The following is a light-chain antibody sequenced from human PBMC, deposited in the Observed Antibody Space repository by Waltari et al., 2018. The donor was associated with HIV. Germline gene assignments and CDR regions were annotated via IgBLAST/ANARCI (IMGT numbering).Light chain of an antibody. V-gene: IGLV2-14*01. J-gene: IGLJ3*02. CDR2: EVS. CDR3: SSYTSSTTWV. Sequence: QSPLTQPASVSGSPGQSITISCTGPCPDVGGFHYVSWYQHHPGTSPKVMIYEVSNRPQGVSNRCSGGKSGNTASLTISGLQAEDEADYYCSSYTSSTTWVFGGGTKLTVL. CDR1: CPDVGGFHY.